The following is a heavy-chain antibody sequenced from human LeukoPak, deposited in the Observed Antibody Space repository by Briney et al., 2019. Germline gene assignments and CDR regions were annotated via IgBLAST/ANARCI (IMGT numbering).Heavy chain of an antibody. CDR2: IWYDGSDK. V-gene: IGHV3-33*03. D-gene: IGHD5-24*01. Sequence: PGRSLRLSCAASGFTFSSYGMHWVRQAPGKGLEWVAVIWYDGSDKYYADSVKGRFTISRDNSNNTLSLQMNSLKAEDTAVYYCAKGRITATIMISFDYWGRGTLVTVSS. J-gene: IGHJ4*02. CDR3: AKGRITATIMISFDY. CDR1: GFTFSSYG.